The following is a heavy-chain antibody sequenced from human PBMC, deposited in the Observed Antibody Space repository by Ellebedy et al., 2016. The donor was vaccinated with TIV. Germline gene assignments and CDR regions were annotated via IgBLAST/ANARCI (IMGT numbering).Heavy chain of an antibody. CDR2: ISGSGDSA. CDR1: GFNFNIFA. Sequence: PGGSLRLSCATSGFNFNIFAMSWVRQAPGEGLEWVSAISGSGDSAFYAAPVKGRFTVSRDNSENMLYLQMNSLRAADTAVYYWAKGRGGDWYGDTLDDPWGQGTLLTVSS. CDR3: AKGRGGDWYGDTLDDP. D-gene: IGHD3-10*01. V-gene: IGHV3-23*01. J-gene: IGHJ5*02.